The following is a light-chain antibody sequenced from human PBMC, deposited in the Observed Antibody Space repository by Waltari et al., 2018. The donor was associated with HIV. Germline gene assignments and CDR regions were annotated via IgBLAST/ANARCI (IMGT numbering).Light chain of an antibody. V-gene: IGLV1-47*01. CDR1: SSNIGNYY. CDR3: ATWDDSLSGVV. Sequence: QSVLTQPPSASATPGQRVTISCSGSSSNIGNYYVYWYKQLPGATPKVLIFRNNRRPPGFPDRFAGSRSGTSASLAMSGLRSEDEADYYCATWDDSLSGVVFGGGTKLTVL. J-gene: IGLJ2*01. CDR2: RNN.